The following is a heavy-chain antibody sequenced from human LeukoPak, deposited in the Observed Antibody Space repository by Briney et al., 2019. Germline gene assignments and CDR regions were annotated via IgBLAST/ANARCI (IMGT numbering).Heavy chain of an antibody. CDR3: AGGKTSQNIVTRKTYNWFDP. CDR1: GGSFSGYY. CDR2: INHSGST. V-gene: IGHV4-34*01. D-gene: IGHD2/OR15-2a*01. J-gene: IGHJ5*02. Sequence: SETLSLTCAVYGGSFSGYYWSWIRQPPGKGLEWIGEINHSGSTNYNPSLKSRVTISVDTSKNQFSLKLSSVTAADTAVYYCAGGKTSQNIVTRKTYNWFDPWGQGTLVTVSS.